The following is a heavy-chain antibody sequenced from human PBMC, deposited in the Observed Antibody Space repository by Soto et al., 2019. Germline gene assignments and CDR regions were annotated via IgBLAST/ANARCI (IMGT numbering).Heavy chain of an antibody. V-gene: IGHV3-23*04. D-gene: IGHD2-15*01. CDR2: ISGGGGSS. J-gene: IGHJ4*02. Sequence: EVQLVESGGGLVKPGGSLRLSCAASGFTFSSYAMSWVRQAPGKGLEWVSTISGGGGSSYYTDSVKGRVIISRDNFKNTLDMRMKSLRADDTAVYYCAKGGCSGGSCYPLDYWGQGTLVTVSS. CDR3: AKGGCSGGSCYPLDY. CDR1: GFTFSSYA.